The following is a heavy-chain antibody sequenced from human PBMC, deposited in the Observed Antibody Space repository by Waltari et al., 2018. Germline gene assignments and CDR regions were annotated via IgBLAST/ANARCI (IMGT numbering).Heavy chain of an antibody. CDR2: IYYSGST. Sequence: QVQLQESGPGLVKPSQTLSLTCTVSGGSISSGGYYWSWIRQHPGKGLEWIGYIYYSGSTYYNPSLKSRVTISVDTSKNQFSLKLSSVTAADTAVYYCARDNGGIAAPRDAFDIWGQGTMVTVSS. CDR1: GGSISSGGYY. J-gene: IGHJ3*02. CDR3: ARDNGGIAAPRDAFDI. D-gene: IGHD6-13*01. V-gene: IGHV4-31*03.